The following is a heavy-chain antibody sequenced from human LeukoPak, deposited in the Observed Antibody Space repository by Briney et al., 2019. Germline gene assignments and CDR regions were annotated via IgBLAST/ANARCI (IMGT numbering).Heavy chain of an antibody. D-gene: IGHD2-2*01. CDR3: ARGWKALVGGFDP. V-gene: IGHV4-61*02. CDR2: IYTSGST. Sequence: LSQTLSLTCTVSGGSISSGGYYWSWIRQPPGKGLEWIGRIYTSGSTNYNPSLKSRVTMSVDTSKNQFSLKLSSVTAADTAVYYCARGWKALVGGFDPWGQGTLVTVSS. J-gene: IGHJ5*02. CDR1: GGSISSGGYY.